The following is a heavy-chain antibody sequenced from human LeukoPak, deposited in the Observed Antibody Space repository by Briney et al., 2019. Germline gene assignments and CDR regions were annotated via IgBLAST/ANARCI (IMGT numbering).Heavy chain of an antibody. CDR3: ARATFSSSGHSY. J-gene: IGHJ4*02. Sequence: GGSLRLSCAASGFTFSYYEMNWVRQAPGKGLEWVSYISNSGATIYYADSVKGRFTISRDNAKSSLFLQMNSLGAEDTGVYYCARATFSSSGHSYWGQGTLVTVSS. CDR2: ISNSGATI. CDR1: GFTFSYYE. V-gene: IGHV3-48*03. D-gene: IGHD6-13*01.